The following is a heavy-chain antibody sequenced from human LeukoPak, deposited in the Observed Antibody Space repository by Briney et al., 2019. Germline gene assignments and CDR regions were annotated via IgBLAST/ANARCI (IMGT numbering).Heavy chain of an antibody. CDR2: IWYDGSNK. D-gene: IGHD3-22*01. Sequence: GRSLRLSCAASGFTFSSYDMHWVPQAPGKGLEGVAVIWYDGSNKYYADSVKGRFTTSRDNSKNTLYLQMNSLRAEDTAVYYCARVTYYYNSSGYYYEPRNGMDVWGQGTTVTVSS. V-gene: IGHV3-33*01. J-gene: IGHJ6*02. CDR3: ARVTYYYNSSGYYYEPRNGMDV. CDR1: GFTFSSYD.